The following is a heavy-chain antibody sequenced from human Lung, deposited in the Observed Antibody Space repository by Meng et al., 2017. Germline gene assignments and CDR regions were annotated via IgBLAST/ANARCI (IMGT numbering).Heavy chain of an antibody. D-gene: IGHD6-13*01. CDR3: ARDEDISAAGKLFGDY. J-gene: IGHJ4*02. Sequence: HVQLGRSGARGKQPGASVKVSCKASGYTFPDYWLHWVRRAPGQGLEWMGRINPKSGDTHYAQRFQGRVTMTGDTSISTAYMELSGLRSDDTAMYYCARDEDISAAGKLFGDYWGQGTLVTVSS. CDR1: GYTFPDYW. V-gene: IGHV1-2*06. CDR2: INPKSGDT.